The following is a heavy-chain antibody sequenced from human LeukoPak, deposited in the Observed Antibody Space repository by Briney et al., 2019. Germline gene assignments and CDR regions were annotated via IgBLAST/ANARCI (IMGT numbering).Heavy chain of an antibody. D-gene: IGHD2-2*01. J-gene: IGHJ4*02. CDR1: GGSISSGSYY. CDR3: ARQQLGIVVIDY. CDR2: IYTSGST. Sequence: SETLSLTCTVSGGSISSGSYYWSWVRQPAGKGLEWIGRIYTSGSTNYNPSLKSRVTISIDTFKNQFSLRLNSMTAADTAVYYCARQQLGIVVIDYWGQGTLVTVSS. V-gene: IGHV4-61*02.